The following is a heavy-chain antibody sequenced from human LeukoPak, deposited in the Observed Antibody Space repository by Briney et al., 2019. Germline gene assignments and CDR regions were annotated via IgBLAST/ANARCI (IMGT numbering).Heavy chain of an antibody. D-gene: IGHD4-17*01. V-gene: IGHV5-51*01. Sequence: PGESLKISCKGSGYSFTSYWLGWVRQMPGKGLEWMGIIYPGDSDTRYSPSFQGQVTISADKSISTAYLQWSSLKASDTAMYYCATWWSPYTVTATPFDYWGQGTLVTVSS. CDR1: GYSFTSYW. CDR3: ATWWSPYTVTATPFDY. CDR2: IYPGDSDT. J-gene: IGHJ4*02.